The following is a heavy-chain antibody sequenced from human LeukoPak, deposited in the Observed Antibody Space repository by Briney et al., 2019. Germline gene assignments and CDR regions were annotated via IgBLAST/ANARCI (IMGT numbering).Heavy chain of an antibody. J-gene: IGHJ4*02. CDR2: ISYDGGGK. CDR3: VEDRTSSWAFDY. V-gene: IGHV3-30*02. D-gene: IGHD6-13*01. Sequence: PGGSLRLSCAASGFSFSSYGMHWVRQAPGKGLEWVAFISYDGGGKWYADSVKGRLTISRDNSKNTLYLQMNSLRPEDTAVYYCVEDRTSSWAFDYWGQGTLVTVSS. CDR1: GFSFSSYG.